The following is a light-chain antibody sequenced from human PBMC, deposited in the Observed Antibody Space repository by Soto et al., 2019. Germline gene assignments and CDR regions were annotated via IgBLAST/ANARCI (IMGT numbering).Light chain of an antibody. J-gene: IGLJ2*01. CDR1: TGAVTSGYY. CDR3: LIYYGGAQV. Sequence: QAVVTQEPSLTVSPGGTVTLTCASSTGAVTSGYYPNWFQQKPGQAPRALISSTSNKHSWTPARFSGSLLGGKADLTLSGVQPEDEAEYDCLIYYGGAQVFGGGTKLTVL. V-gene: IGLV7-43*01. CDR2: STS.